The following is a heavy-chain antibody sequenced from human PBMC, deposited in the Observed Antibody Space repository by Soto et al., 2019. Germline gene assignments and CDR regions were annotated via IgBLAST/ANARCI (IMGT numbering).Heavy chain of an antibody. V-gene: IGHV5-51*01. CDR1: GNSFSNYW. J-gene: IGHJ3*02. Sequence: PRESLKISCKGSGNSFSNYWIAWVRQMPGKGLEWMGIIDPGDSETRYNPTFQGQVTISADKAISTAYLQWSRLKASDTAMYYCXRRFDTSGYSPRDAFDIWGLGTMVTVSS. CDR2: IDPGDSET. D-gene: IGHD3-22*01. CDR3: XRRFDTSGYSPRDAFDI.